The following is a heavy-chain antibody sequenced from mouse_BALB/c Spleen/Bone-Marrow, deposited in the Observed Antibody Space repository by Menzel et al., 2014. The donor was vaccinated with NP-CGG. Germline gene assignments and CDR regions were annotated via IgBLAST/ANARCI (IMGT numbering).Heavy chain of an antibody. D-gene: IGHD1-2*01. CDR3: SRGDYGYGYLDY. Sequence: VVKTGASVKISCKASGYSFTDYYIHWVKQSHGKSLEWIGYISCYSSVTGHNQKFKGKATFTVDTSSRTAYMQFNGLTSEDSAVYYCSRGDYGYGYLDYWGQGTTLTVSS. V-gene: IGHV1S34*01. J-gene: IGHJ2*01. CDR1: GYSFTDYY. CDR2: ISCYSSVT.